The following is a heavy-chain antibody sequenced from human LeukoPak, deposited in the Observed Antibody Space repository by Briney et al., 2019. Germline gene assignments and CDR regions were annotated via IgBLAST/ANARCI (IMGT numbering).Heavy chain of an antibody. CDR2: ISYDGSNK. J-gene: IGHJ4*02. CDR3: ANLLRWEPY. Sequence: PGRSLRLSCAASGFTFSSYGMHWVRQAPGKRLEWVAVISYDGSNKYYADSVKGRFTISRDNSKNTLYLQMNSLRAEDTAVYYCANLLRWEPYWGQGTLVTVSS. V-gene: IGHV3-30*18. CDR1: GFTFSSYG. D-gene: IGHD4-23*01.